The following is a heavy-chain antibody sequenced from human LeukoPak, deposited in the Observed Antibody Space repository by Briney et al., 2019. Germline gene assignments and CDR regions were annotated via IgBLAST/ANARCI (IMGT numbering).Heavy chain of an antibody. D-gene: IGHD2-2*01. J-gene: IGHJ6*02. Sequence: PSGTLSLTCAVSGVSISSSNWWSWVRQPPGKGLEWIGEIYHSGSTNYNPSLKSRVTISVDKSKNQFSLKLSSVTAADTAVYYCARIDIVVVPAAIDYYYYYGMDVWGQGTTVTVSS. CDR2: IYHSGST. CDR1: GVSISSSNW. CDR3: ARIDIVVVPAAIDYYYYYGMDV. V-gene: IGHV4-4*02.